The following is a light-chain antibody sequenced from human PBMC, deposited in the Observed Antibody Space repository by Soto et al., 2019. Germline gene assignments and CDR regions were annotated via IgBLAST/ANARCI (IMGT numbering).Light chain of an antibody. CDR2: GNS. CDR3: QSYDSSLSGYVL. CDR1: SSNIGTPYD. V-gene: IGLV1-40*01. Sequence: QSVLTQPPSVSGAPGQRVTISCTGSSSNIGTPYDVHWYQQLPGTAPKLLIYGNSNRPSGVPDRFSGSKSGPSASLAITGLQAEDEADYYCQSYDSSLSGYVLFGGGTKLTVL. J-gene: IGLJ2*01.